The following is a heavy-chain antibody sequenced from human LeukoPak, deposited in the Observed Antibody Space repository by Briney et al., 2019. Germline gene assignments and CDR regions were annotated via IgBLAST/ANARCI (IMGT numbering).Heavy chain of an antibody. Sequence: GGSLRLSCAASGFTFSSYAMSWVRQAPGKGLEWVSGISGSGGSTYYADSVKGRFTISRDNSENTVYLQMNSLRAEDTAVYYCARDGIVGATDYWGQGTLVTVSS. D-gene: IGHD1-26*01. CDR1: GFTFSSYA. CDR2: ISGSGGST. J-gene: IGHJ4*02. V-gene: IGHV3-23*01. CDR3: ARDGIVGATDY.